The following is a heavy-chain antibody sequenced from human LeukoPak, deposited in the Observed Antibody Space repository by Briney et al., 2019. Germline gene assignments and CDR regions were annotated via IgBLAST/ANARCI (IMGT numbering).Heavy chain of an antibody. V-gene: IGHV4-38-2*02. J-gene: IGHJ4*02. Sequence: SETVSPTCTVSGYSISSGYFWGWIKQSPGKGLDWIGIIYHSGSTYYNPSLKSRVTISVDTSKNQFSLKLTSVTAADTAVYYCAREVAYWGQGILVTVSS. CDR3: AREVAY. CDR1: GYSISSGYF. CDR2: IYHSGST.